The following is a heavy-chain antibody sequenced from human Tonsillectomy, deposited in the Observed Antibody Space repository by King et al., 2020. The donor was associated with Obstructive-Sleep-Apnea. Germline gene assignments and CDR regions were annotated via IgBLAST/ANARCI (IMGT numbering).Heavy chain of an antibody. Sequence: VQLVESGGGVVQPGRSLRLSCAASGFTFRNHGMHWVRQAPGKALEWVAVVWYDGSNQYLADSVKGRFTISKDNSKDTLYLQMNSLRAEDTAVYYCARDISSRRLDYWGEGTLVTVSS. CDR2: VWYDGSNQ. CDR1: GFTFRNHG. CDR3: ARDISSRRLDY. J-gene: IGHJ4*02. V-gene: IGHV3-33*01. D-gene: IGHD6-13*01.